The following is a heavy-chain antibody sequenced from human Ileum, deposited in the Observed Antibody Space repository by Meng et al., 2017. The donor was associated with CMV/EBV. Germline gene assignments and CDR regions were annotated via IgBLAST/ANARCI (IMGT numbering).Heavy chain of an antibody. CDR1: GGSIISYY. D-gene: IGHD3-10*01. CDR3: ARERRGGSGSFADWFDP. J-gene: IGHJ5*02. Sequence: HGPLTESGPGLVKPSETLPLTCPVSGGSIISYYWTWIRQPAGKGPGWFGRIYTSGTTNYNPSLESRVSMSVEPSKNHFSLKLGSVTAADTAVYYCARERRGGSGSFADWFDPWGQGTLVTVSS. CDR2: IYTSGTT. V-gene: IGHV4-4*07.